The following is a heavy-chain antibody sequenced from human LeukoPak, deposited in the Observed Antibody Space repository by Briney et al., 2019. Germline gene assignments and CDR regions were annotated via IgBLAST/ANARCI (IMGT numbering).Heavy chain of an antibody. Sequence: SVTVSCTASGGTFSSYAISWVRQAPGQGLEWMGGITPIFGAANYAQKFQGRVTITADESTNTAYMELSSLRSEDTAVYYCARDSSEFRSLIPHWGQGTLVTVSS. J-gene: IGHJ1*01. CDR3: ARDSSEFRSLIPH. CDR1: GGTFSSYA. V-gene: IGHV1-69*01. D-gene: IGHD2-21*01. CDR2: ITPIFGAA.